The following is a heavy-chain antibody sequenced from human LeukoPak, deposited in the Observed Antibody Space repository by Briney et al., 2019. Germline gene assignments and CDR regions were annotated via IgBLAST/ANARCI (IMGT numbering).Heavy chain of an antibody. Sequence: PTETLSLTCTVSGDSISSYYWSWIRQAAGKGLEWIGRIYISGSTNYNPSLKSRVTMSVDTSKNQFSLKLNSVTAADTAVYYCARGGDSSGYYYRIDYWGQGILVTVSS. J-gene: IGHJ4*02. CDR2: IYISGST. CDR3: ARGGDSSGYYYRIDY. V-gene: IGHV4-4*07. CDR1: GDSISSYY. D-gene: IGHD3-22*01.